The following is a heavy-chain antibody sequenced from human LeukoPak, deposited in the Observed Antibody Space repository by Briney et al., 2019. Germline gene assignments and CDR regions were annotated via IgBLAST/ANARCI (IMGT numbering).Heavy chain of an antibody. CDR2: ISGSGGST. D-gene: IGHD5-18*01. J-gene: IGHJ5*02. CDR1: GFTFSSYW. CDR3: AKDKYSPNINNWFDP. Sequence: GGSLRLSCAASGFTFSSYWMHWVRQAPGKGLEWVSAISGSGGSTYYADSVKGRFTISRDNSKNTLYLQMNSLRAEDTAVYYCAKDKYSPNINNWFDPWGQGTLVTVSS. V-gene: IGHV3-23*01.